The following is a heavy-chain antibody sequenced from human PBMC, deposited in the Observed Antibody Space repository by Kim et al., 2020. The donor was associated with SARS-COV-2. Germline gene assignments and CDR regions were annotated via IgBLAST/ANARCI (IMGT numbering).Heavy chain of an antibody. CDR3: AKDHYDILTGLDY. J-gene: IGHJ4*02. Sequence: YAAYVKGRFTISRDNTKNTLYLQMNSLRVEDTAVYYCAKDHYDILTGLDYWGQGTLVTVSS. V-gene: IGHV3-23*01. D-gene: IGHD3-9*01.